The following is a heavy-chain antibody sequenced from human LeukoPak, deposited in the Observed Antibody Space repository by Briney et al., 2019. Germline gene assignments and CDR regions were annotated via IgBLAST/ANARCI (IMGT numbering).Heavy chain of an antibody. V-gene: IGHV4-34*01. CDR1: GGSFSGYY. CDR2: INHSGST. Sequence: KTSETLSLTCAVYGGSFSGYYWSWLRQPPGKGLEWIGEINHSGSTNYNPSLKSRVTMSVDTSKKWFSLKLSPVNAADTAVYYCASGYSSLYWGQGTLVTVSS. D-gene: IGHD4-11*01. CDR3: ASGYSSLY. J-gene: IGHJ4*02.